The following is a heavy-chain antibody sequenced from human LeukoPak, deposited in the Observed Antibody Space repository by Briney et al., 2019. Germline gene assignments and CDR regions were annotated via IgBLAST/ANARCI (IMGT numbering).Heavy chain of an antibody. J-gene: IGHJ4*02. V-gene: IGHV3-43*01. CDR2: ISWDGGAT. CDR3: TKVARNSSWPYFDS. Sequence: GGSLRLSCAASRFTFDYYSIHWVRQPPGKGLEWISLISWDGGATYYADSVKGRFTVSRDKSKNSLFLQMNSVITEDTAFYYCTKVARNSSWPYFDSWGQGTLVTVSS. CDR1: RFTFDYYS. D-gene: IGHD3-22*01.